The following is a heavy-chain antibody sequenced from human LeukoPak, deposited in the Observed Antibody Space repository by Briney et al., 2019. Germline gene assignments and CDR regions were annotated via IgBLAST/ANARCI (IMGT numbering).Heavy chain of an antibody. Sequence: PGGSLRLSCAASGFTFSSYAMHWVRQAPGKGLEWVAVISYDGSNKYYADSVKGRFTISRDNSKNTLYLQMNSLRAEDTAVYYCAKEDYGDASRGYGVDVWGQGTTVTVSS. V-gene: IGHV3-30-3*01. CDR3: AKEDYGDASRGYGVDV. CDR2: ISYDGSNK. D-gene: IGHD4-17*01. CDR1: GFTFSSYA. J-gene: IGHJ6*02.